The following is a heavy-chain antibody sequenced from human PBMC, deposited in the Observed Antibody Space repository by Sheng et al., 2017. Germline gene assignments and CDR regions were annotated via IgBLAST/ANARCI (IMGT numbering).Heavy chain of an antibody. CDR1: GFTFSTYA. D-gene: IGHD3-3*01. CDR2: ITGSGGGT. J-gene: IGHJ4*02. V-gene: IGHV3-23*01. CDR3: TKDYEFWSAYYTSYFDS. Sequence: EVQLLESGGGLVKPGGSLRLSCAASGFTFSTYAMSWVRQAPGKGLEWVAAITGSGGGTYYADSVKGRFTISRDNSKHTLYLQMDSLSAEDTAVYYCTKDYEFWSAYYTSYFDSWGQGTRVTVSS.